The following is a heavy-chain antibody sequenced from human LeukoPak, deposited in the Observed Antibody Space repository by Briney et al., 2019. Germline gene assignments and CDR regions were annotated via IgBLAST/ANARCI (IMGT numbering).Heavy chain of an antibody. CDR3: ARATYSSSWYSYYYGMDV. CDR1: GYTFTGYY. V-gene: IGHV1-2*04. CDR2: INPNSGGT. D-gene: IGHD6-13*01. J-gene: IGHJ6*02. Sequence: ASVKVSCKASGYTFTGYYMHWVRQAPGQGLEWMGWINPNSGGTNYAQKFQGWVTVTRDTSISTAYMELSRLRSDDTAVYYCARATYSSSWYSYYYGMDVWGQGTTVTVSS.